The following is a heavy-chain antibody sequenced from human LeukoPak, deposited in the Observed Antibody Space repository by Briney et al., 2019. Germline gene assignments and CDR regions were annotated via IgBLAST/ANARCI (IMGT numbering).Heavy chain of an antibody. CDR3: ARDRGITIP. D-gene: IGHD3-3*01. Sequence: GGSLRLSCVASGFTFSSNSMNWVRQAPGKGLEWVSYISSASGSIYYADSVKGRFTVSRDNAKNSLFLQMNSLRAEDTAVYYCARDRGITIPWGQGTLVTVSS. J-gene: IGHJ4*02. CDR2: ISSASGSI. V-gene: IGHV3-48*04. CDR1: GFTFSSNS.